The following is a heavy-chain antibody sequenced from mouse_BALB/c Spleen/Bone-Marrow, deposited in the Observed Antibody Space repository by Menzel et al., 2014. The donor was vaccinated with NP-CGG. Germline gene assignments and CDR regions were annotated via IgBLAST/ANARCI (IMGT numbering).Heavy chain of an antibody. CDR3: ARNYDYDGGYYAMDY. V-gene: IGHV1-7*01. CDR1: GYNFISYW. Sequence: QVQLQQSGAELAKPGASVKMSCKASGYNFISYWMHWVKQRPGQGLEWIGYINPSTGYTEYNQKFKDKATLTAYKSSSKAYMQLSSLTSEDSAVYYCARNYDYDGGYYAMDYWGQGTSVTVSS. J-gene: IGHJ4*01. CDR2: INPSTGYT. D-gene: IGHD2-4*01.